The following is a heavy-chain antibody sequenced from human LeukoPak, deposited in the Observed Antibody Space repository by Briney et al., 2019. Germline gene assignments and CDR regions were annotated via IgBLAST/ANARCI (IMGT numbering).Heavy chain of an antibody. CDR3: ARDRGSMVTTSGAFDI. Sequence: GGSLRLSCAASGFIFNDHAMNWVRQAPGKGLEWVAMISYDGSRKYYADSVKGRFTISRDNFQSTLYLQMNSLRPDDTAVYSCARDRGSMVTTSGAFDIWGQGTMVIVSS. CDR1: GFIFNDHA. CDR2: ISYDGSRK. D-gene: IGHD4-17*01. J-gene: IGHJ3*02. V-gene: IGHV3-30*04.